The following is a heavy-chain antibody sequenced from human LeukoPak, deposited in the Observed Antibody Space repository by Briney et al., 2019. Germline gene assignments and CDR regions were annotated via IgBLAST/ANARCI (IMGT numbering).Heavy chain of an antibody. CDR2: IRSKANSYAT. D-gene: IGHD4-17*01. V-gene: IGHV3-73*01. CDR3: TRRIDYGITYAFDI. J-gene: IGHJ3*02. Sequence: VRQASGKGXEXXXXIRSKANSYATAYAASVKGRFTISRDDSKNTAYLQMNSLKTEDTAVYYCTRRIDYGITYAFDIWGQGTIVTVSS.